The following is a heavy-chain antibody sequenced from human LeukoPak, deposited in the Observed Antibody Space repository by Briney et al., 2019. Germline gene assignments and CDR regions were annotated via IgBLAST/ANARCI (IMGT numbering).Heavy chain of an antibody. CDR3: AKDVGYSSSWYYFDY. Sequence: GRSLRLSCAASGFTFSSYAMSWVRQAPGKGLEWVSAISVSGGSTYYADSVKGRFTISRDNSKNTLYLQMNSLRAEDTAVYYCAKDVGYSSSWYYFDYWGQGTLVTVSS. CDR2: ISVSGGST. J-gene: IGHJ4*02. CDR1: GFTFSSYA. V-gene: IGHV3-23*01. D-gene: IGHD6-13*01.